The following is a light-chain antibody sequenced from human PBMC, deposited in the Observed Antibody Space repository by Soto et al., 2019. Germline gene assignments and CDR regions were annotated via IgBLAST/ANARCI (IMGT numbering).Light chain of an antibody. CDR1: QNVSSN. V-gene: IGKV3-15*01. J-gene: IGKJ2*01. CDR2: GAS. CDR3: QQYDNWPYT. Sequence: EIVMTQSPATLSVSPGERATLSCRASQNVSSNLAWYQQKPGQAPRLLIYGASTRATGIPARFSGSRSGTEFTLTISSLQSEDFAVYYCQQYDNWPYTFGQGTKLEIK.